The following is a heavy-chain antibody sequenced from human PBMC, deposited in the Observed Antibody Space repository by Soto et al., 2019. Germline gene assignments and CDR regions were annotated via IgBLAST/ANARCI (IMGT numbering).Heavy chain of an antibody. D-gene: IGHD2-2*01. J-gene: IGHJ6*02. Sequence: VGSLRLSCAASGFTFSSYAMSWVRQAPGKGLEWVSAISGSGGSTYYADSVKGRFTISRDNSKNTLYLQMNSLRAEDTAVYYCAKDQRGSTSWPSYYYYGMDVWGQGTTVTVSS. CDR1: GFTFSSYA. V-gene: IGHV3-23*01. CDR3: AKDQRGSTSWPSYYYYGMDV. CDR2: ISGSGGST.